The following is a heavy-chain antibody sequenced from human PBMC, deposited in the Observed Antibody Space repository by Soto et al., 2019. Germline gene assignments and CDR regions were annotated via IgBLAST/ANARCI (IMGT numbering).Heavy chain of an antibody. J-gene: IGHJ4*02. D-gene: IGHD3-9*01. V-gene: IGHV1-69*13. CDR1: GGTFSSYA. CDR2: IIPIFGTA. CDR3: ARVLRYFDWVPLDY. Sequence: SVKVSCKASGGTFSSYAISWVRQAPGQGLEWMGGIIPIFGTANYAQKFQGRVTITADESTSTAYMELSSLRSEDTAVYYCARVLRYFDWVPLDYWGQGTLVTVSS.